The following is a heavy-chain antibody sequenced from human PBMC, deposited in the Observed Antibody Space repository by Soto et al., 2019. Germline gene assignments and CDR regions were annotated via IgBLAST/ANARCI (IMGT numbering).Heavy chain of an antibody. V-gene: IGHV3-33*01. CDR1: GFTFGRHG. D-gene: IGHD4-17*01. Sequence: QVQLVESGGGVVQPGGSLRLSCAASGFTFGRHGMHWVRQAPGKGLEWVAVIGSDGRRASYADSVKGRFTISRDNGQNTLYLQMNSLRAEPPGVYYCARGDDYGDNGLDYWGHGTLVTVSS. CDR2: IGSDGRRA. CDR3: ARGDDYGDNGLDY. J-gene: IGHJ4*01.